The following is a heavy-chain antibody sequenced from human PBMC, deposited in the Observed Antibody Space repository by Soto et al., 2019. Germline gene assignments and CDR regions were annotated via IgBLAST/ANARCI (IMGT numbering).Heavy chain of an antibody. CDR1: GASISCFY. Sequence: PSATLALGCTVSGASISCFYWSWIRKSAGKGLEWIGRIYATGTTDYNPSLKSRVMMSVDTSKKQFSLKLRSVTAADTAVYYCVRDGTKTLRDWFDPWGQGISVTVSS. CDR3: VRDGTKTLRDWFDP. D-gene: IGHD1-1*01. J-gene: IGHJ5*02. V-gene: IGHV4-4*07. CDR2: IYATGTT.